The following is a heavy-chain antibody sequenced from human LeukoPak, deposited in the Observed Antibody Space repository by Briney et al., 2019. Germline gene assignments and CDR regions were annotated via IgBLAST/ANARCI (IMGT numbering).Heavy chain of an antibody. J-gene: IGHJ4*02. Sequence: PGGSLRLSCAASGFTFSSYSMNWVRQAPGKGLEWVSSTSSSSSYIYYADSVKGRFTISRDNAKNSLYLQMNSLRAEDTAVYYCARGVDYDFFFDYWGQGTLVTVSS. CDR3: ARGVDYDFFFDY. D-gene: IGHD3-3*01. CDR2: TSSSSSYI. CDR1: GFTFSSYS. V-gene: IGHV3-21*01.